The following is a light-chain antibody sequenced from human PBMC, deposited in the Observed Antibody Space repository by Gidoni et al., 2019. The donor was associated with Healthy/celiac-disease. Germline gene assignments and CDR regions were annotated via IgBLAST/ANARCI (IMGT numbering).Light chain of an antibody. V-gene: IGLV1-44*01. CDR2: SNN. Sequence: QSVLTQPPSASGPPGQRVTISCSGSSSNIGSNTVHWYQQLPGTAPKLIIYSNNQRPSGVPDRFSGSKSGTSASLAISGLQSEDEADYHCAAWDDSLNGRVFGGGTKLTVL. CDR3: AAWDDSLNGRV. J-gene: IGLJ3*02. CDR1: SSNIGSNT.